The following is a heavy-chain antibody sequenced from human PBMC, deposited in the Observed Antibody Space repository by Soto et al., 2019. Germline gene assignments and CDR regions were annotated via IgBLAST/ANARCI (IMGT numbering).Heavy chain of an antibody. CDR2: FYNSGTT. CDR1: GDSIRSYY. Sequence: WETLSQTRTVSGDSIRSYYWIWIRQAPGRGLEWIGSFYNSGTTNYNPSLKSRVTISGDTSKNQFSLKLMSVTAAYTAVYYCARDCSGRPATYWRPGILVT. CDR3: ARDCSGRPATY. V-gene: IGHV4-59*01. J-gene: IGHJ4*02. D-gene: IGHD3-10*02.